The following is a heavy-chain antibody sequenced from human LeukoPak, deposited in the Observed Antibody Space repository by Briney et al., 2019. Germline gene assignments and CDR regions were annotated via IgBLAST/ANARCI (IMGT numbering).Heavy chain of an antibody. V-gene: IGHV3-7*03. CDR1: GFTFSSYW. D-gene: IGHD5-12*01. J-gene: IGHJ4*02. Sequence: GGSLRLSCAASGFTFSSYWMTWVRQAPGKGLEWVANINEDGSEKHYVDSVKGRFTVSRDNAENSLYLQMNSLGAEDTAVYYCARDRGRRDDYWGQGTLDTVSS. CDR3: ARDRGRRDDY. CDR2: INEDGSEK.